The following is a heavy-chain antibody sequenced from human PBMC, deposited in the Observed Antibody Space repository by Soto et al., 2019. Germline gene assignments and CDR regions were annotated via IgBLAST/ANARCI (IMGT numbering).Heavy chain of an antibody. CDR1: GFNFSKYG. CDR3: ARLEGLATISYYFDF. D-gene: IGHD3-9*01. J-gene: IGHJ4*02. CDR2: IWYDGSNK. V-gene: IGHV3-33*01. Sequence: PGGSLRLSCAASGFNFSKYGMHWVRQAPDKGLEWVAVIWYDGSNKYYADSVKGRFTISLDKSRSQFSLKLNSVTAADSAVYFCARLEGLATISYYFDFWGPGALVTVSS.